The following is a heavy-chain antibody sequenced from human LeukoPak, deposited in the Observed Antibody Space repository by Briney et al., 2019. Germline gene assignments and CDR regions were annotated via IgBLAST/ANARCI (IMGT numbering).Heavy chain of an antibody. J-gene: IGHJ4*02. CDR1: GFTLSSNY. D-gene: IGHD3-9*01. CDR2: IYSGGST. CDR3: ARADYDILTGYYSPFDY. Sequence: GGSLRLSCAASGFTLSSNYMSWVRQAPGKGLEWVSVIYSGGSTYYADSVKGRFTISRDNSKNTLYLQMNSLRAEDTAVYYCARADYDILTGYYSPFDYWGQGTLVTVSS. V-gene: IGHV3-66*01.